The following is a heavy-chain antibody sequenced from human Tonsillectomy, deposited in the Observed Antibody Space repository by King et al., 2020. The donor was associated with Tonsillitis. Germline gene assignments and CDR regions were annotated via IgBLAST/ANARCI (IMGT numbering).Heavy chain of an antibody. CDR2: ITSSSNYI. CDR1: GFTFNNYD. Sequence: VQLVESGGGLVKPGGSLRLSCATSGFTFNNYDMNWVRQAPGKGLEWVSSITSSSNYIYYADSVKGRFTISRDNARNSLFLQMNSLSPDDTAVYYCAKEKGAAYYDNSRCAVDSRRQATLATVCS. V-gene: IGHV3-21*01. J-gene: IGHJ3*02. CDR3: AKEKGAAYYDNSRCAVDS. D-gene: IGHD3-22*01.